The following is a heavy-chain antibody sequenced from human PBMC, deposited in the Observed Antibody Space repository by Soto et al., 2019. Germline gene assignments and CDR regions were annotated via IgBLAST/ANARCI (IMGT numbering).Heavy chain of an antibody. CDR2: IYYSGST. V-gene: IGHV4-31*03. Sequence: SETLSLTCTVSGGSISSGGYYWSWIRQHPGKGLEWIGYIYYSGSTYYNPSLKSRVTISVDTSKNQFSLKLSSVTAADTAVYYCASSGSGFPWTAAGGIYFDYWGQGTLVTVS. D-gene: IGHD1-26*01. CDR3: ASSGSGFPWTAAGGIYFDY. CDR1: GGSISSGGYY. J-gene: IGHJ4*02.